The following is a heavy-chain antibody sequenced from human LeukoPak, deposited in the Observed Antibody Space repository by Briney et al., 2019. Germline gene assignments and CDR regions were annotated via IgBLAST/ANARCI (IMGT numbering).Heavy chain of an antibody. J-gene: IGHJ4*02. V-gene: IGHV4-59*01. D-gene: IGHD6-19*01. CDR1: GGSISSYY. CDR2: IYYSGST. Sequence: SETLSLTCTVSGGSISSYYWSWIRQPPGKGLEWIGYIYYSGSTNYNPSLKSRATISVDTSKNQFSLKLSSVTAADTAVYYCARGRQWLVRGFDYWGQGTLVTVSS. CDR3: ARGRQWLVRGFDY.